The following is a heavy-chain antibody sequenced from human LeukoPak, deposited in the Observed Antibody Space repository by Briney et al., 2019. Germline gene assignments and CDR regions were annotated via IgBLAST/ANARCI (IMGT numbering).Heavy chain of an antibody. CDR3: ARVGEYCSGGSCYGFGRYFDY. J-gene: IGHJ4*02. CDR2: IYYSGST. Sequence: SETLSLTCTVSGGSISSSSYYWGWIRQPPGKGLEWIGSIYYSGSTYYNPSLKSRVTISVDTSKNQFSLKLSSVTAADTAVYYCARVGEYCSGGSCYGFGRYFDYWGQGTLVIVSS. CDR1: GGSISSSSYY. D-gene: IGHD2-15*01. V-gene: IGHV4-39*07.